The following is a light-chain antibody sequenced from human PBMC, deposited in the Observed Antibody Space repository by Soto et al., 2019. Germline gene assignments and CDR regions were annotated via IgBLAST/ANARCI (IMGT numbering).Light chain of an antibody. V-gene: IGKV1-39*01. CDR2: AAS. Sequence: DIQMTQSPSSLSASVGDRVTITCRASQSISSYLNWYQQKPGKAPKLLIYAASSLQSGVPSRFSGSGSGTDFTLTISSLKHEDFATYYCKQTGTFGKGTKGDI. CDR3: KQTGT. CDR1: QSISSY. J-gene: IGKJ1*01.